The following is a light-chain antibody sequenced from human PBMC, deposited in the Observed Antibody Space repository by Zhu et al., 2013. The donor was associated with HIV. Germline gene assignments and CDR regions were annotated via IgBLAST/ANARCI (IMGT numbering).Light chain of an antibody. CDR1: NIGSKA. V-gene: IGLV3-21*04. CDR2: DDS. CDR3: GAWDSSLSTGV. J-gene: IGLJ3*02. Sequence: SYELTQPPSVSVAPGKTASITCGGNNIGSKAVHWYQQKPGQAPVMVIYDDSDRPSGIPERFSGSNSGNTATLTISRVEAGDEADYYCGAWDSSLSTGVFGGGTKLTVL.